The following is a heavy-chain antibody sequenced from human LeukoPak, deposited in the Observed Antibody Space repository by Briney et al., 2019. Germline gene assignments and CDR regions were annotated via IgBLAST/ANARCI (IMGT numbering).Heavy chain of an antibody. CDR1: GFRFSTYS. J-gene: IGHJ4*02. V-gene: IGHV3-30*03. CDR2: ISYDGSNK. Sequence: GGSLRLSCAASGFRFSTYSMHWVRQAPGKGLEWVAVISYDGSNKYYADSVKGRFTISRDNSKNTLYLQMNSLRAEDTAVYYCARDRDYSGSYLIFWGQGTLVTVSS. CDR3: ARDRDYSGSYLIF. D-gene: IGHD1-26*01.